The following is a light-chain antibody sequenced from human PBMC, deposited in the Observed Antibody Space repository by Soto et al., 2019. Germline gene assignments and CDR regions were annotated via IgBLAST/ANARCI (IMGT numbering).Light chain of an antibody. CDR2: GAS. Sequence: RVMTQSPATLSVSPGERVTLSCRASQSVRTHFAWYQQTPGQAPRHLIYGASHRATGLPDRFRGRGSGTEFTLTFCSLRSEDFASYYCQQYDDWPRTFGQGTKV. CDR1: QSVRTH. CDR3: QQYDDWPRT. V-gene: IGKV3-15*01. J-gene: IGKJ1*01.